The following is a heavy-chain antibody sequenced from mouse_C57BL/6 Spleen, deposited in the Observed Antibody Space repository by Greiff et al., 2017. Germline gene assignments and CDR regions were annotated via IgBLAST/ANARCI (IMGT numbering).Heavy chain of an antibody. CDR3: ARWYINYGGNY. J-gene: IGHJ2*01. CDR2: INPSSGYT. CDR1: GYTFTSYW. D-gene: IGHD2-5*01. V-gene: IGHV1-7*01. Sequence: QVQLQQSGAELAKPGASVKLSCKASGYTFTSYWMHWVKQRPGQGLEWIGYINPSSGYTKYNQKFKDKATLTADKSSITSDMQLVSLTYEDSAVYYCARWYINYGGNYWGQGTTHTVSS.